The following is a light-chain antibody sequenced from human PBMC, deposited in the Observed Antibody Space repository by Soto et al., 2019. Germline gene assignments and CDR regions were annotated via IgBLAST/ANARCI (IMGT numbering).Light chain of an antibody. CDR3: QQYYSFPLT. CDR2: AAS. V-gene: IGKV1-39*01. CDR1: QSISNY. J-gene: IGKJ4*01. Sequence: DIQMTQSPSSLSASVGDRVTITCRASQSISNYLNWYQQKPGKAPKLLIYAASSLQSGVPSRFSGSRSGTDFALTISCLQSEDFATYYCQQYYSFPLTFGGGTKV.